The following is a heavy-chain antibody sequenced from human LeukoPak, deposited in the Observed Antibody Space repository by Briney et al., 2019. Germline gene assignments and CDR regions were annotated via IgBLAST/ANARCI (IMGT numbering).Heavy chain of an antibody. J-gene: IGHJ4*02. Sequence: SETLSLTCIVSGDSISSGDYYWSWIRQPPGKGLEWIGYIYYSGRTYYNPSLTSRLTISVDTSKNQFSLKLTSVTAADTAVYYCARDFPPSPGDGYKHFDYWGQGTLVTVSS. D-gene: IGHD5-24*01. V-gene: IGHV4-30-4*01. CDR1: GDSISSGDYY. CDR3: ARDFPPSPGDGYKHFDY. CDR2: IYYSGRT.